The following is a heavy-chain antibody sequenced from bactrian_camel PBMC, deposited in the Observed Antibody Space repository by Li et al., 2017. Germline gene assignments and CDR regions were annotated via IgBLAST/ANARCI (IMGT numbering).Heavy chain of an antibody. CDR1: GHSRGSNC. D-gene: IGHD7*01. CDR2: IRRSGGET. CDR3: AADLVWNRLPCVWRLKDY. J-gene: IGHJ4*01. Sequence: HVQLVESGGGSVQTGGSLRLSCVVSGHSRGSNCVGWYRLPPGRAPAEREGIAAIRRSGGETWYAGSVKGRFTISKDNAKKTLYLQMNGLKPADTGMYYCAADLVWNRLPCVWRLKDYRGQGTQVTVS. V-gene: IGHV3-3*01.